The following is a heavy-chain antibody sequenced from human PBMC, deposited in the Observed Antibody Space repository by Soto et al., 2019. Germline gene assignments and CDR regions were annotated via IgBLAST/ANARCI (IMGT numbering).Heavy chain of an antibody. CDR2: IKSKTDGGTT. Sequence: LRLSCAASGFTFSNAWMSWVRQAPGKGLEWVGRIKSKTDGGTTDYAAPVKGRFTISRDDSKNTLYLQMNSLKTEDTAVYYCTTPYYYDSSGYYHWGQGTLVTVSS. CDR3: TTPYYYDSSGYYH. CDR1: GFTFSNAW. V-gene: IGHV3-15*01. D-gene: IGHD3-22*01. J-gene: IGHJ5*02.